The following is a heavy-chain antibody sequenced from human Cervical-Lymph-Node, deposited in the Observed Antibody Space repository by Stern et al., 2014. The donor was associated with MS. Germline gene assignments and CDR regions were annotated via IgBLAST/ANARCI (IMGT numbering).Heavy chain of an antibody. D-gene: IGHD4-11*01. J-gene: IGHJ4*02. V-gene: IGHV3-33*01. CDR2: IRHDGSKT. CDR1: GFTFSNYG. Sequence: VQLEESGAGVVQPGSSLRLSCIASGFTFSNYGMHWVRQAPGKRLGWVATIRHDGSKTYYSDTVRGRFIISRDNSKNTLSLQMNSLRVDDTAVYYCVRDWSSNAYKSEDYWGQGTLVTVSS. CDR3: VRDWSSNAYKSEDY.